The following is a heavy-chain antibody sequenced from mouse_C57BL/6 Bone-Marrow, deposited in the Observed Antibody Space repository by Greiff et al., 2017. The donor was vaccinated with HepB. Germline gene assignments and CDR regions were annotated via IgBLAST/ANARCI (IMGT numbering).Heavy chain of an antibody. V-gene: IGHV3-3*01. D-gene: IGHD2-3*01. CDR1: GFSINSDCY. CDR3: ARDGGNGYYYYYAMDY. CDR2: TFYSGIT. Sequence: EVMLVESGPSLVRPSQTLSLTCTVTGFSINSDCYWIWIRQFPGNKLEYIGYTFYSGITYYNPSLESRTYITRDTSKNQFSLKLSSVTTEDTATYYCARDGGNGYYYYYAMDYWGQGTSVTVSS. J-gene: IGHJ4*01.